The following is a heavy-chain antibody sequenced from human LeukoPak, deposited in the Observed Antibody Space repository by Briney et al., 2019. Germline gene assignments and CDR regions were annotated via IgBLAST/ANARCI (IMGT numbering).Heavy chain of an antibody. CDR2: ISAYNGNT. CDR3: ARDSPYYYGSGSYQENWFDP. CDR1: GYTFTSYG. D-gene: IGHD3-10*01. J-gene: IGHJ5*02. Sequence: GASVKVSCKASGYTFTSYGISWVRQAPGQGLEWMGWISAYNGNTNYAQKFQGRVTMTTDTSTSTAYMELRSLRSDDTAVYYCARDSPYYYGSGSYQENWFDPWGQGTLVTVSS. V-gene: IGHV1-18*01.